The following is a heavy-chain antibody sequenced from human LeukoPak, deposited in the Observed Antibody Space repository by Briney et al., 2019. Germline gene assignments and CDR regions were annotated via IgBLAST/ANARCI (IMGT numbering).Heavy chain of an antibody. J-gene: IGHJ4*02. CDR1: GGFFSNYY. CDR3: ARGVTDIVVVPRATKRTRFFDF. D-gene: IGHD2-2*01. CDR2: IKHSGST. V-gene: IGHV4-34*01. Sequence: SETLSLTCAVNGGFFSNYYWSWIRQPPGKGLDCIGEIKHSGSTNYNPSLKSRVTISVDTSKNQFSLRLSSVTAADTAVYYCARGVTDIVVVPRATKRTRFFDFWGQGIQVTVSS.